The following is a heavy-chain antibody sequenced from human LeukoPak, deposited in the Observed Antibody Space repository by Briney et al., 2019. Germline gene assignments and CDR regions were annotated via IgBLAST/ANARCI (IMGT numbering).Heavy chain of an antibody. CDR1: GYSISSGYY. D-gene: IGHD2-15*01. V-gene: IGHV4-38-2*01. Sequence: SETLSLTCAVSGYSISSGYYWGWIRQPPGKGLEWIGSIYHSGDTYYNPSLKSRLTISVDTSKHQFSLKLNSVTAADTAVYYCARQGYCSGGTCYRYFDYWGQGTLVTVSS. CDR2: IYHSGDT. CDR3: ARQGYCSGGTCYRYFDY. J-gene: IGHJ4*02.